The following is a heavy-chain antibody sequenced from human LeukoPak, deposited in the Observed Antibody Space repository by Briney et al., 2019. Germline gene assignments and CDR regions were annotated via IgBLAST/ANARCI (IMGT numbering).Heavy chain of an antibody. Sequence: ASVKVSCKASGYTFTGYYMHWVRQAPGQGLEWMGRINPNSGGTNYAQKFQGRVTMTRDTSISTAYMELSRLRSDDTAVYYCARLIYDAAIGYAFDIWGKGQWSPSLQ. D-gene: IGHD3-22*01. CDR1: GYTFTGYY. CDR2: INPNSGGT. CDR3: ARLIYDAAIGYAFDI. J-gene: IGHJ3*02. V-gene: IGHV1-2*06.